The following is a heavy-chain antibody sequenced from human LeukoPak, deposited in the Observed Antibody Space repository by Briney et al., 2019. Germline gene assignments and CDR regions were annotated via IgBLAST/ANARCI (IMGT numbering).Heavy chain of an antibody. J-gene: IGHJ4*02. V-gene: IGHV3-7*01. CDR2: IKQDGSQK. D-gene: IGHD3-22*01. CDR1: GFTFSSYW. Sequence: GGSLRLSCAASGFTFSSYWMTWVRQAPGKGLEWVANIKQDGSQKFYLDSVKGRFTISRDNAKDSLFLQMNSLRAEGTAVYYCARHYDGTGYSLDYWGQGTLVTVSS. CDR3: ARHYDGTGYSLDY.